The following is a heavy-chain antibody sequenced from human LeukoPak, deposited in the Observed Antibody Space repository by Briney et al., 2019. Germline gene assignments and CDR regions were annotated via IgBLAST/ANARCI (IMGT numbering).Heavy chain of an antibody. Sequence: GGSLRLSCAASGFTFSSYTMHWVRQAPDKGLEWVAVISHDGGNKYYADSVKGRFTISRDNSKNTLYLQMNGLRAEEKAMYYCATPYTSGWSLYFDNWGQGTLVTVSS. J-gene: IGHJ4*02. D-gene: IGHD6-19*01. CDR2: ISHDGGNK. V-gene: IGHV3-30-3*01. CDR3: ATPYTSGWSLYFDN. CDR1: GFTFSSYT.